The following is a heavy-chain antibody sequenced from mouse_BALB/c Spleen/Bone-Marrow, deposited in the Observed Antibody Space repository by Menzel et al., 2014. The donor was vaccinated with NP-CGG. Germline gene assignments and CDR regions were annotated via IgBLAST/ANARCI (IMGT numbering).Heavy chain of an antibody. D-gene: IGHD2-4*01. CDR3: ARGLQYYAMDY. Sequence: VHLVESGPGLVAPPQSLSITCTVSGFSLTSYGVHWVRQPPGKGLEWLGVIWAGGSTNYNSALMSRLSISKDNSKSQVFLKMNSLQTDDTAMYYCARGLQYYAMDYWGQGTSVTVSS. CDR1: GFSLTSYG. J-gene: IGHJ4*01. CDR2: IWAGGST. V-gene: IGHV2-9*02.